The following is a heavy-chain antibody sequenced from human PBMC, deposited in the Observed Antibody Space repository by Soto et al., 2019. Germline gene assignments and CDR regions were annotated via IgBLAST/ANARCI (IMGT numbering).Heavy chain of an antibody. D-gene: IGHD3-10*01. Sequence: SETLSLTCAVSGGSISSGGYSWSWIRQPPGKGLEWIGYIYHSGSTYYNPSLKSRVTISVDRSKNQFSLKLSSVTAADTAVYYCARWGGSPYYYGMDVWGQGTTVTVSS. CDR3: ARWGGSPYYYGMDV. J-gene: IGHJ6*02. CDR2: IYHSGST. V-gene: IGHV4-30-2*01. CDR1: GGSISSGGYS.